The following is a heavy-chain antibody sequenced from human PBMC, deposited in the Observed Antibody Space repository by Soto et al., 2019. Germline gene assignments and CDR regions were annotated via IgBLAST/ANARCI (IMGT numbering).Heavy chain of an antibody. CDR3: EKDLVKTSSWPAD. CDR2: ISYDGSHK. Sequence: HVQLVESGGGVVQPGRSLRLSCAVSGFNFSTYGMHWVRQAPGKGLEWVAVISYDGSHKAFADSVKGRIAISRDNSKNTLLLQMNSLREEDTGVYYCEKDLVKTSSWPADWGQGTLVTVSS. D-gene: IGHD6-19*01. J-gene: IGHJ4*02. CDR1: GFNFSTYG. V-gene: IGHV3-30*18.